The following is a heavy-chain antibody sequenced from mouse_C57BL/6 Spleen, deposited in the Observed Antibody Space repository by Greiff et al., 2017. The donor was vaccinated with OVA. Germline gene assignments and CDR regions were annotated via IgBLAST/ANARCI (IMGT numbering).Heavy chain of an antibody. Sequence: QVQLQQSGAELARPGASVKMSCKASGYTFTSYTMHWVKQRPGQGLEWIGYINPSSGYTKYNQKFKDKATLTADKSSSTAYMQLSSLTSEDSAVYYCARGDSITTVVADDWGQGTTLTVSS. CDR1: GYTFTSYT. V-gene: IGHV1-4*01. D-gene: IGHD1-1*01. J-gene: IGHJ2*01. CDR3: ARGDSITTVVADD. CDR2: INPSSGYT.